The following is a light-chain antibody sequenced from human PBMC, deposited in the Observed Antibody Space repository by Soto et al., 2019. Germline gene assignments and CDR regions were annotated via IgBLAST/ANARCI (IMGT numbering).Light chain of an antibody. CDR1: QSVSDW. V-gene: IGKV1-5*01. CDR2: DVS. Sequence: DIHMTQSPSTLPASVGDRVTTTCRASQSVSDWLAWYQQKPGKAPKLLISDVSSLESGVPFRFSGSGSETDFTLTISGLQPDDFATYYCQQYNDYSPTFGQGTKVDIK. J-gene: IGKJ1*01. CDR3: QQYNDYSPT.